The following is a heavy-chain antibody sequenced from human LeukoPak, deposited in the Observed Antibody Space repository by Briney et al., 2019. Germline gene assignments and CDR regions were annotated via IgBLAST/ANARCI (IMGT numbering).Heavy chain of an antibody. CDR3: ARAIMDHGDYEKFDP. CDR1: GFTFSSYS. Sequence: PGGSLRLSCAASGFTFSSYSMNWVRQAPGKGLEWVSYISSSGSTIYYADSVKGRFTISRDNAKNSLYLQMNSLRAEDTAVYYCARAIMDHGDYEKFDPWGQGTLVTVSS. J-gene: IGHJ5*02. V-gene: IGHV3-48*04. D-gene: IGHD4-17*01. CDR2: ISSSGSTI.